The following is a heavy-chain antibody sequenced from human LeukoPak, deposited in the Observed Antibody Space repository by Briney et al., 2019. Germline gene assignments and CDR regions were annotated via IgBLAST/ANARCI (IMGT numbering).Heavy chain of an antibody. CDR2: IIPILGIA. CDR3: AGGDHGKPNRLDY. D-gene: IGHD4/OR15-4a*01. Sequence: SVKVSCKASGGTFSSYTISWVRQAPGQGLEWMGRIIPILGIANYAQKFQGRVTITADKSTSTAYMELSCLRSEDTAVYYCAGGDHGKPNRLDYWGQGTLVTVPS. CDR1: GGTFSSYT. V-gene: IGHV1-69*02. J-gene: IGHJ4*02.